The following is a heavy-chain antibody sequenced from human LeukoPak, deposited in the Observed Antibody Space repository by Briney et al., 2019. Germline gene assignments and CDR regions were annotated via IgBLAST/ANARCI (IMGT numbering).Heavy chain of an antibody. J-gene: IGHJ4*02. CDR1: GFTFSSYS. CDR3: ARDIYYDSSGYYGSVY. CDR2: ISSSSSTI. D-gene: IGHD3-22*01. V-gene: IGHV3-48*04. Sequence: PGGSLSLSCAASGFTFSSYSMNWVRQAPGKGLEWVSYISSSSSTIYYADSVKGRFTISRDNAKNSLYLQMNSLRAEDTAVYYCARDIYYDSSGYYGSVYWGQGTLVTVSS.